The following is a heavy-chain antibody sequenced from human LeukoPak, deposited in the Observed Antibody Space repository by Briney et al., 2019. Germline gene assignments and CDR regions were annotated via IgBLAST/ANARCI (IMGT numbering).Heavy chain of an antibody. Sequence: SVKXSXXVSGYTLTELSMHWVRQAPGKGLEWMGGFDPEDGETIYAQKFQGRVTMTEDTSTDTAYMELSSLRSEDTAVYYCATGPYSSGWYGKNWFGPWGQGTLVAVSS. CDR3: ATGPYSSGWYGKNWFGP. J-gene: IGHJ5*02. D-gene: IGHD6-19*01. CDR1: GYTLTELS. V-gene: IGHV1-24*01. CDR2: FDPEDGET.